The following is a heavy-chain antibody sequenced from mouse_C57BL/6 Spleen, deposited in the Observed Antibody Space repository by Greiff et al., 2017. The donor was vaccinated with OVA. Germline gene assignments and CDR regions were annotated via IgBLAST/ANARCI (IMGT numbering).Heavy chain of an antibody. V-gene: IGHV1-59*01. Sequence: QVQLQQPGAELVRPGASVKLSCKASGYTFTSYWMHWVKQRPGQGLEWIGVIDPSDSYTNYNQKLKGRATLTVDKSSNTAYMLLSSLTSEDSAVYYYARFITTVLGYFDVWGTGTTVTVSS. J-gene: IGHJ1*03. D-gene: IGHD1-1*01. CDR3: ARFITTVLGYFDV. CDR2: IDPSDSYT. CDR1: GYTFTSYW.